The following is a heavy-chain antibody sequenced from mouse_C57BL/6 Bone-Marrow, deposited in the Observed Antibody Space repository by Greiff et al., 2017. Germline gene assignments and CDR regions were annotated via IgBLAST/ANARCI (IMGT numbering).Heavy chain of an antibody. V-gene: IGHV5-6*02. CDR1: GFTFSSYG. Sequence: EVNVVESGGDLVKPGGSLKLSCAASGFTFSSYGMSWVRQTPDKRLEWVATISSGGSYTYYPDSVKGRFTISRDNAKNTLYLQMSSLKSEDTAMXYCARRYYYGSGRYFDVGGTGTTVTVSS. CDR3: ARRYYYGSGRYFDV. J-gene: IGHJ1*03. D-gene: IGHD1-1*01. CDR2: ISSGGSYT.